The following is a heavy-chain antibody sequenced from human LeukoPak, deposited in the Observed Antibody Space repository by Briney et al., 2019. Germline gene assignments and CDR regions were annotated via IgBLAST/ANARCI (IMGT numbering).Heavy chain of an antibody. J-gene: IGHJ3*01. CDR3: ARDIELST. Sequence: PGGSLRLSCAASGFTFSTYAMHWARQAPGKGLEWVAVISYDGGNKYYADSVKGRFTISRDNSKNTLYLQMNSLRAEDTAIYNCARDIELSTWGLGTKVTVSS. V-gene: IGHV3-30-3*01. CDR1: GFTFSTYA. D-gene: IGHD3-16*02. CDR2: ISYDGGNK.